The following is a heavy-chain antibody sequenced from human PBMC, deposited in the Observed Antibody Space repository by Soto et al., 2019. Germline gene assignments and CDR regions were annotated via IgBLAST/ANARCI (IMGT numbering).Heavy chain of an antibody. CDR1: GFTFRSYW. Sequence: EVQLVESGGGLVQPGGSLRLSCAGSGFTFRSYWMSWVRQAPGKGLEWVGNINQDGSDKFYMDSMKGRFTIPRDNAENSLYLQMNSLRAEDTAVYYCARVWNDGRIDYWGQGTLVTVSS. J-gene: IGHJ4*02. CDR2: INQDGSDK. D-gene: IGHD1-1*01. V-gene: IGHV3-7*01. CDR3: ARVWNDGRIDY.